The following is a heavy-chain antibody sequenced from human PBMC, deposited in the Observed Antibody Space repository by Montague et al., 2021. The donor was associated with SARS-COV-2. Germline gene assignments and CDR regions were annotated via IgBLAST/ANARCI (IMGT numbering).Heavy chain of an antibody. J-gene: IGHJ6*02. Sequence: SETLSLTCTVSGGSISSYYWSWIRQPPGKGLEWIGYIYYSGSTNYNPSLKSRVTISVDTSKNQFSLKLSSVTAADTAVYYCARLARGEYYDFWSGSHEDPPYYYGMDVWGQGTTVPVSS. V-gene: IGHV4-59*08. CDR3: ARLARGEYYDFWSGSHEDPPYYYGMDV. D-gene: IGHD3-3*01. CDR2: IYYSGST. CDR1: GGSISSYY.